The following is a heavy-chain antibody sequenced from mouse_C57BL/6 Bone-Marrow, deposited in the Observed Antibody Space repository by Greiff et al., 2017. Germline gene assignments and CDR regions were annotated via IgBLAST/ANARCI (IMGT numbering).Heavy chain of an antibody. Sequence: EVTLVESGGGLVKPGGSLKLSCAASGFTFSDYGMHWVRQAPEKGLEWVAYISSGSSTIYYADTVKGRVTITRDNAKNTLFLQMTSLRSEDTAIYYCAMRYLDYWGQGTTLTVSS. J-gene: IGHJ2*01. CDR3: AMRYLDY. CDR2: ISSGSSTI. CDR1: GFTFSDYG. V-gene: IGHV5-17*01.